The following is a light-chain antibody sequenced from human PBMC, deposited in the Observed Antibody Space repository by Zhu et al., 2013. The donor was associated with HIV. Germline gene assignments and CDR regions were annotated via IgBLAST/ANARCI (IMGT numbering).Light chain of an antibody. J-gene: IGKJ4*01. CDR3: QQYKNWPPT. CDR1: QSVTSY. CDR2: DTS. V-gene: IGKV3-11*01. Sequence: DIVLTQSPGTLSLSPGATATLSCRASQSVTSYLAWYQQKPGQAPRLLIYDTSNRATGIPARFSGSGSGTDFTLTISSLQSEDFAVYYCQQYKNWPPTFGGGTKVEIK.